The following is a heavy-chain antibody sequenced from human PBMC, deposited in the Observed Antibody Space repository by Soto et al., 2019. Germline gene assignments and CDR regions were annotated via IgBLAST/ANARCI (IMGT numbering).Heavy chain of an antibody. CDR1: GFTVGSAY. Sequence: DVQLVASGGGLVLRGESLRLSCAASGFTVGSAYMSWVRQAPGKGLEWVAGIYSGGNTYYADSVKGRFDIFRDTAKNRLYLQMHSLRVEDAAIYCCARDPWVGYVGDYWGEGTVVTVSS. CDR2: IYSGGNT. V-gene: IGHV3-66*01. J-gene: IGHJ4*02. D-gene: IGHD3-16*01. CDR3: ARDPWVGYVGDY.